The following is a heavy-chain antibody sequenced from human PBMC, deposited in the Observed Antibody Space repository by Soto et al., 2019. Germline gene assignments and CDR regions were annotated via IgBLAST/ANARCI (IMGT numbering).Heavy chain of an antibody. CDR2: IRSKAYGGTT. D-gene: IGHD3-22*01. J-gene: IGHJ4*02. V-gene: IGHV3-49*03. Sequence: GGSLRLSCTASGFTFGDYAMSWFRQAPGKGLEWVGFIRSKAYGGTTEYAASVKGRFTISRDDSKSIAYLQMNSLKTEDTAVYYCTRDHTSSGYLYTFDYWGQGTLVTVSS. CDR1: GFTFGDYA. CDR3: TRDHTSSGYLYTFDY.